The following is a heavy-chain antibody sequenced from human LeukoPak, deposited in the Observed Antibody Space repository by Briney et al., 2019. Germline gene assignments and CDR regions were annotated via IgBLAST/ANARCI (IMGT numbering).Heavy chain of an antibody. J-gene: IGHJ6*03. V-gene: IGHV4-38-2*01. CDR1: GYSISGAYY. Sequence: SETLSLTCAVSGYSISGAYYWGWIRQPPGKGLEWIGNIFHGGSTYYNPSLTSRVTISVDTSKSQFSLKLSSVTAADTAVYYCARVASPTITIFGVVHYYYYYMDVWGKGTTVTVSS. CDR2: IFHGGST. D-gene: IGHD3-3*01. CDR3: ARVASPTITIFGVVHYYYYYMDV.